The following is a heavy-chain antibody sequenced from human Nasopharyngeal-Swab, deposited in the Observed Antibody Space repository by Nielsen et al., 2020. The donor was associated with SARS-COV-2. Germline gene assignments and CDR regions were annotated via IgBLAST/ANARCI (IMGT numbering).Heavy chain of an antibody. CDR2: IGVYNGNT. J-gene: IGHJ4*02. Sequence: WVRQAPGQGLEWMGWIGVYNGNTNYAQKFQDRVTMTTDTSTSTVYMELRSLRSDDTAVYYCARHGVAEDYWGQGTLVTVSS. CDR3: ARHGVAEDY. D-gene: IGHD3-3*01. V-gene: IGHV1-18*01.